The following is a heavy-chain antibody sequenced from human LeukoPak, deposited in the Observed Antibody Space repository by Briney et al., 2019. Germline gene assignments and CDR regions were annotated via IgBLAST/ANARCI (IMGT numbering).Heavy chain of an antibody. Sequence: ASVKVSCKASGYTFNGYFIQWVRQAPGQGLEWMGWINPNNGDTNYAQKFQGKVTLTRDTSISTAYMELSRLRSDDTAVYYCARLLATRDAFDIWGQGTMVTVSS. CDR2: INPNNGDT. CDR1: GYTFNGYF. CDR3: ARLLATRDAFDI. V-gene: IGHV1-2*02. D-gene: IGHD1-26*01. J-gene: IGHJ3*02.